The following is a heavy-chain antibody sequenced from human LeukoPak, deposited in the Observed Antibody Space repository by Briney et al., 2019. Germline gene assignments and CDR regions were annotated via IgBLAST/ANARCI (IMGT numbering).Heavy chain of an antibody. V-gene: IGHV3-74*01. J-gene: IGHJ4*02. Sequence: GGSLRLSCAASGFTFSNYNMNWVRQAPGEGLVWVSRINSDGSTTTYADSVKGRFTISRDNSNHMLYLQMNSLIAEDTAIYYCAKDDDWLRFEHWGRGTPVSVSS. CDR1: GFTFSNYN. CDR3: AKDDDWLRFEH. CDR2: INSDGSTT. D-gene: IGHD5-12*01.